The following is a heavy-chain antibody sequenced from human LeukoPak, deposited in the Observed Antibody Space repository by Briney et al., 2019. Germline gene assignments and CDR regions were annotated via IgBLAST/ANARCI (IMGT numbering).Heavy chain of an antibody. CDR2: IASKTDGGTT. CDR1: RLTFSNAW. V-gene: IGHV3-15*04. CDR3: TTGIRGD. Sequence: GGSLRLSCAASRLTFSNAWMNWVRQAPGKGLEWVGRIASKTDGGTTDYAAPVKGRFTISRDDSKNTLLLQMNSLKTEDTAVYYCTTGIRGDCGQGTLVTVSS. J-gene: IGHJ4*02.